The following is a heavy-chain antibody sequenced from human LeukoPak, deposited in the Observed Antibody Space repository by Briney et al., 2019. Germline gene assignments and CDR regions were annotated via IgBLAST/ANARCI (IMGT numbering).Heavy chain of an antibody. J-gene: IGHJ5*02. CDR2: IYYSGST. D-gene: IGHD1-26*01. CDR1: GGSISSSSYY. CDR3: ARHGIGDLRNNWFDP. Sequence: SETLSLTCTVSGGSISSSSYYWGWIRQPPGKGLEWIGSIYYSGSTYYNPSLKSRVTISVDTFKNQFSLKLSSVTAADTAVYYCARHGIGDLRNNWFDPWGQGTLVTVSS. V-gene: IGHV4-39*01.